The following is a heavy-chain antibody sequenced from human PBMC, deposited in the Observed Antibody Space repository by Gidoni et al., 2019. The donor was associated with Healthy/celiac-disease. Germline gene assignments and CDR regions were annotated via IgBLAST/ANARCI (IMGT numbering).Heavy chain of an antibody. D-gene: IGHD1-20*01. V-gene: IGHV3-48*02. J-gene: IGHJ4*02. Sequence: GRFTISRDNAKNSLYLQMNSLRDEDTAVYYCARDSRNIRDYWGQGTLVTVSS. CDR3: ARDSRNIRDY.